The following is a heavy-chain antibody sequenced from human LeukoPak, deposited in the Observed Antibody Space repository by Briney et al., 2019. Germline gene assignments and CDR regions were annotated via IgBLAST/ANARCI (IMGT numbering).Heavy chain of an antibody. V-gene: IGHV3-30*18. D-gene: IGHD6-13*01. CDR2: ISYDGSNK. J-gene: IGHJ6*03. Sequence: GGSLRLSCAVSGFTFSSYGMTWVRQAPGKGLEWVTAISYDGSNKYYADSVKGRFTISRDNSKNTLYVQMNSLRAEDTAVYYCAKEGYSRGYYSYYYMDVWGKGTTVTVSS. CDR1: GFTFSSYG. CDR3: AKEGYSRGYYSYYYMDV.